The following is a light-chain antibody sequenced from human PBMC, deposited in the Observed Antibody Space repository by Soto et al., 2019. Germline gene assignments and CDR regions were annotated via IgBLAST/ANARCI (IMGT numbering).Light chain of an antibody. CDR2: EGN. Sequence: QTVLTQPASVSGSPGQSITISCTGTSSDVGTYNLVTWYQQHPGKAPKLIIYEGNKRPSGVSNRFSASKSGNTASLTISGLQDDDEADYYCCSYAPSRSLLFGGGTKLTV. V-gene: IGLV2-23*01. J-gene: IGLJ2*01. CDR3: CSYAPSRSLL. CDR1: SSDVGTYNL.